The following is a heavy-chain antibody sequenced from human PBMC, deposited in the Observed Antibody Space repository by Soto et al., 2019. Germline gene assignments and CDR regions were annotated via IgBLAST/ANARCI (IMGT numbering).Heavy chain of an antibody. J-gene: IGHJ4*02. CDR1: GGTFSSYA. CDR2: IIPIFGTA. V-gene: IGHV1-69*05. D-gene: IGHD2-8*01. Sequence: SVKVSCKASGGTFSSYAISWVRQAPGQGLEWMGGIIPIFGTANYAQRFQDRVTLTRDMSTATTYMELSRLTSEDTAIYYCAADATAWQQMVPSDYWGQGTLVTVSS. CDR3: AADATAWQQMVPSDY.